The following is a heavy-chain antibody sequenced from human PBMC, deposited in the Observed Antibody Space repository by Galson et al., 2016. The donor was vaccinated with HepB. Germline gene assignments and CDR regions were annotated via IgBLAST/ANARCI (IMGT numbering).Heavy chain of an antibody. CDR1: GLTLSDYW. V-gene: IGHV3-7*01. Sequence: SLRLSCAASGLTLSDYWMTWVRKAPGKGLEWVANIKDDGSETNSLDSVKGRSTISRDNVKNSLYLQMNSLRADDTAVYYCARDSSYFYYDGRNYHYYDNLDIWGQGTRVTVSS. CDR3: ARDSSYFYYDGRNYHYYDNLDI. J-gene: IGHJ3*02. D-gene: IGHD3-22*01. CDR2: IKDDGSET.